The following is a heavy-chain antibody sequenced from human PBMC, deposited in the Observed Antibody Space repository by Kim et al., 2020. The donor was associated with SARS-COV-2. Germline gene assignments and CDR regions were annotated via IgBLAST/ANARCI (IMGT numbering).Heavy chain of an antibody. J-gene: IGHJ4*02. CDR2: ISSSSSTI. V-gene: IGHV3-48*02. CDR3: ARDFGVDYYYGSGSYYKGYYFDY. Sequence: GGSLRLSCAASGFTFSSYSMNWVRQAPGKGLEWVSYISSSSSTIYYADSVKGRFTISRDNAKNSLYLQMNSLRDEDTAVYYCARDFGVDYYYGSGSYYKGYYFDYWGQGTLVTVSS. D-gene: IGHD3-10*01. CDR1: GFTFSSYS.